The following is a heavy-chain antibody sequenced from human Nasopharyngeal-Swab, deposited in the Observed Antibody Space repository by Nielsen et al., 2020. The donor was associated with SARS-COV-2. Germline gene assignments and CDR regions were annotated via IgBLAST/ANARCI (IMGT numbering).Heavy chain of an antibody. CDR3: ARWAADY. J-gene: IGHJ4*02. CDR2: ISWDSGNI. D-gene: IGHD5-24*01. V-gene: IGHV3-9*01. CDR1: GFTFDDYA. Sequence: SLKISCAASGFTFDDYAIHWVRQAPGRGLEWVSGISWDSGNIGYADSVKGRFTISRDNAKNSLYLQMNSLRAEDTAVYYCARWAADYWGQGALVTVSS.